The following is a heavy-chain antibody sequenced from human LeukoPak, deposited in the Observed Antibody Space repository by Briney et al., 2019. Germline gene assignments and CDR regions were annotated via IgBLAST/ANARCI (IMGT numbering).Heavy chain of an antibody. D-gene: IGHD5-12*01. CDR2: IYYTGST. Sequence: SETLSLTCGVSGGAITNYYWNWIRQAPGKGLEWLGYIYYTGSTTYNPSVKSRITISLDTSKKQISLKLRSVTAADTAVYYCARRESGYPFDYWGQGILVTVSS. J-gene: IGHJ4*02. CDR1: GGAITNYY. V-gene: IGHV4-59*01. CDR3: ARRESGYPFDY.